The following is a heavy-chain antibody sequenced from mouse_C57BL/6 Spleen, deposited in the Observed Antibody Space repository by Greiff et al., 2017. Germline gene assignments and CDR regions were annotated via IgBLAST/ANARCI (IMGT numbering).Heavy chain of an antibody. CDR3: ARRDGSPYAMDY. D-gene: IGHD2-3*01. Sequence: EVNLVESGGGLVKPGGSLKLSCAASGFTFSDYGMHWVRQAPEKGLEWVAYISSGSSTIYYADTVKGRFTISRDNAKNTLFLQMTSLRSEDTAMYYCARRDGSPYAMDYWGQGTSVTVSS. CDR2: ISSGSSTI. J-gene: IGHJ4*01. CDR1: GFTFSDYG. V-gene: IGHV5-17*01.